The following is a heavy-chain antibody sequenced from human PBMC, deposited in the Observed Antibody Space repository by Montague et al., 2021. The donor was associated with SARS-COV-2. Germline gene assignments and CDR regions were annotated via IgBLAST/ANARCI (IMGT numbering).Heavy chain of an antibody. Sequence: PLRLSCAASGFIFSHYSMNWVRQAPGKGLEWVSSISYASNYIYYADSVRGRFTVSRDNGKNSLYLQMNSLRVEDTGLYFCARGFPYNVDFWGQGTVVTVSS. J-gene: IGHJ4*02. V-gene: IGHV3-21*06. CDR1: GFIFSHYS. CDR3: ARGFPYNVDF. D-gene: IGHD1-14*01. CDR2: ISYASNYI.